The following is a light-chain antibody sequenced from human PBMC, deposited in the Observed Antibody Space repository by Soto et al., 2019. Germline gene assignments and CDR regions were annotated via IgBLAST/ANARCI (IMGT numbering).Light chain of an antibody. J-gene: IGLJ3*02. Sequence: QSVLTQPPSASGTPGQRVTLSCSGSSSNIGSNYVYWYQQLPGTAPKLLIYSTNQRPSGVPDRFSGSKSGTSASLAIRGLRSEDEADYYCAAWDDSLSARVVGGGTKVTFL. CDR2: STN. V-gene: IGLV1-47*02. CDR3: AAWDDSLSARV. CDR1: SSNIGSNY.